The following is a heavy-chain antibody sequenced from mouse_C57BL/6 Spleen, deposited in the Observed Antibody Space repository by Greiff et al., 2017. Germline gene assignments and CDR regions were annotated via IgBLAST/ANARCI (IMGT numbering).Heavy chain of an antibody. V-gene: IGHV2-9-1*01. CDR3: ARNWGYSNHWYFDV. CDR2: IWTGGGT. CDR1: GFSLTSYA. D-gene: IGHD2-5*01. J-gene: IGHJ1*03. Sequence: VQLVESGPGLVAPSQSLSITCTVSGFSLTSYAISWVRQPPGKGLEWLGVIWTGGGTNYNSALKSRLSISKDNSKSQVFLKMNSLQTDDTARYYCARNWGYSNHWYFDVWGTGTTVTVSS.